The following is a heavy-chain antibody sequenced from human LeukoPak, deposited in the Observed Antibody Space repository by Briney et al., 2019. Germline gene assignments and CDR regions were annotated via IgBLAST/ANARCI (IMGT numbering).Heavy chain of an antibody. V-gene: IGHV3-66*02. D-gene: IGHD6-13*01. J-gene: IGHJ4*02. CDR1: GFTVRNNY. CDR2: ISNDGNT. Sequence: GGSLRLSCTASGFTVRNNYMSWVRQAPGKGLECVSVISNDGNTYYADSVKGRFTISRDNSKNTLYLQMNSLRAEDTAVYYCAKDISDSSTPWYYFDYWGQGTLVTVSS. CDR3: AKDISDSSTPWYYFDY.